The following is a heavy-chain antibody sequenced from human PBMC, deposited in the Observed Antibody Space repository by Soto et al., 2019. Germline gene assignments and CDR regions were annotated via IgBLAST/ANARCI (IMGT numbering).Heavy chain of an antibody. J-gene: IGHJ5*02. Sequence: SEILSLTCAVYGGSFSGYSWSWIRQPPGKGLEWIGEINHSGSTNYNPSLKSRVTISVGTSKNQFSLKPSSVTAADSAVYYCAALLGHCTGGTCFFRWFDPWGQGTLVTVSS. CDR2: INHSGST. D-gene: IGHD2-8*02. CDR1: GGSFSGYS. CDR3: AALLGHCTGGTCFFRWFDP. V-gene: IGHV4-34*01.